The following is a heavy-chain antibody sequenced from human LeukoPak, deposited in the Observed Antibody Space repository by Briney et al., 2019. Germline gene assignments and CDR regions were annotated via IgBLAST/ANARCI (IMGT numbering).Heavy chain of an antibody. Sequence: ASVKVSCKASGYTFTGYYMHWVRQAPGQGLEWMGWINPNSGGTNYAQKFQGRVTMTRDTSISTAYMELSRLRSDDTAVYYCARDTIAVAGPRFVDYWGQGTLVTVSS. CDR3: ARDTIAVAGPRFVDY. CDR1: GYTFTGYY. D-gene: IGHD6-19*01. V-gene: IGHV1-2*02. J-gene: IGHJ4*02. CDR2: INPNSGGT.